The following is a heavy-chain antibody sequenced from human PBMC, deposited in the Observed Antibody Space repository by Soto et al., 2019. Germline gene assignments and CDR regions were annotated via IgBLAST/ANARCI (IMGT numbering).Heavy chain of an antibody. CDR2: IVVGSGNT. D-gene: IGHD6-13*01. Sequence: QMQLVQSGPEVKKPGTSVKVSCKASGFTFTSSAVQWVRQARGQRLEWIGWIVVGSGNTNYAQKFQERVTITRDMSKSTAYMELSSLRSEDTAVYYCAALNIGIAAALPHNMDYWGQGTLVTVSS. CDR3: AALNIGIAAALPHNMDY. CDR1: GFTFTSSA. V-gene: IGHV1-58*01. J-gene: IGHJ4*02.